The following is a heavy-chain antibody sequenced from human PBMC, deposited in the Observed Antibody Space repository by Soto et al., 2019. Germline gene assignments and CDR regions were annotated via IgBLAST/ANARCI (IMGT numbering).Heavy chain of an antibody. Sequence: RGSLRLSCAASGFTFSSYGMHWVRQAPGKGLEWVAVISYDGSNKYYADSVKGRFTISRDNSKNTRYLQMNSLGAEDTAVYYCAKVIVVVVAATDYGMDVWGQGTTVTVSS. CDR1: GFTFSSYG. J-gene: IGHJ6*02. D-gene: IGHD2-15*01. CDR2: ISYDGSNK. CDR3: AKVIVVVVAATDYGMDV. V-gene: IGHV3-30*18.